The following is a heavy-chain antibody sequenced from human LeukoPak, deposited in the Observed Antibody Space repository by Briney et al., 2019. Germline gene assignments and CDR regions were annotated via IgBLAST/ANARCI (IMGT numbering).Heavy chain of an antibody. D-gene: IGHD3-16*02. CDR3: ARGHGRTMITFGGVIAPALSY. Sequence: ASVKVSCKASGYTFTGYYMHWVRQAPGQGLEWMGWMNPNSGNTGYAQKFQGRVTMTRNTSISTAYMELSSLRSEDPAVYYCARGHGRTMITFGGVIAPALSYWGQGTLVTVSS. CDR1: GYTFTGYY. V-gene: IGHV1-8*02. J-gene: IGHJ4*02. CDR2: MNPNSGNT.